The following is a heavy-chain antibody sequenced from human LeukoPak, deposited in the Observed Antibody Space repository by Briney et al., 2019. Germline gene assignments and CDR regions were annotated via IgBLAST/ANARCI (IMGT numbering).Heavy chain of an antibody. J-gene: IGHJ4*02. Sequence: GGSLRLSCAASGFTFSSYAMSWVRQAPGKGLEWVSTISGSRGLTHYADSAKGRFTISRDNSKNTLYLQMNSLRAEDTAVNYCAKDPTTISWPGFFDYWGQGTLVTVSS. D-gene: IGHD1-14*01. CDR2: ISGSRGLT. CDR1: GFTFSSYA. V-gene: IGHV3-23*01. CDR3: AKDPTTISWPGFFDY.